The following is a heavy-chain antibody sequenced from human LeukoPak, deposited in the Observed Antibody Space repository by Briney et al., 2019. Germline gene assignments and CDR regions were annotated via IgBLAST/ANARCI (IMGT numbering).Heavy chain of an antibody. CDR3: AREGDSSGYLVDY. D-gene: IGHD3-22*01. J-gene: IGHJ4*02. V-gene: IGHV3-33*01. CDR1: GFTFSSYG. CDR2: IWYDGSNK. Sequence: PGRSLRLSCAASGFTFSSYGMHWVRQAPGKGLEWVAVIWYDGSNKYYADSVKGRFTISRDNSKNTLYLQMNSLRAEGTAVYYCAREGDSSGYLVDYWGQGTLVTVSS.